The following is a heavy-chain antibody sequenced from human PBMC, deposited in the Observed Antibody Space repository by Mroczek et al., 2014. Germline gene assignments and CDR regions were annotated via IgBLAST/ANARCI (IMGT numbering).Heavy chain of an antibody. D-gene: IGHD2/OR15-2a*01. V-gene: IGHV4-61*02. J-gene: IGHJ2*01. CDR1: GGSISSGSYY. CDR3: ARGRIPRGYWYFDL. CDR2: IYTSGST. Sequence: QVQLQESGPGLVKPSQTLSLTCTVSGGSISSGSYYWSWIRQPAGKGLEWIGRIYTSGSTNYNPSLKSQVTISVDTSKNQFSLKLSSVTAADTAVYYCARGRIPRGYWYFDLWGRGTLVTVSS.